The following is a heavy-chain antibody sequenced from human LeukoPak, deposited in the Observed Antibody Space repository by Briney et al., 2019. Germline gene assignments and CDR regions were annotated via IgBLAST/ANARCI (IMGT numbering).Heavy chain of an antibody. D-gene: IGHD4-23*01. CDR3: ARSFYGGPTSKYYFDY. V-gene: IGHV1-69*13. CDR1: GGTFSSYA. CDR2: IIPIFGTA. Sequence: ASAKVSCKASGGTFSSYAISWVRQAPGQGLEWMGGIIPIFGTANYAQKFQGRVTITADESTSTAYMELSSLRSEDTAVYYCARSFYGGPTSKYYFDYWGQGTLVTVSS. J-gene: IGHJ4*02.